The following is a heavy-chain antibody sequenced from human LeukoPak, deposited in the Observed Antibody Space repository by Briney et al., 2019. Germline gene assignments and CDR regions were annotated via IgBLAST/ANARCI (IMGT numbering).Heavy chain of an antibody. CDR1: GYTFTGYY. CDR2: INPNSGGT. D-gene: IGHD5-24*01. CDR3: ARIRDGYNDAYDI. V-gene: IGHV1-2*02. Sequence: GASVKVSCKASGYTFTGYYMHWVRQAPGQGLEWMGWINPNSGGTNYAQKFQGRVTMTRDTSISTAYMELSRLRSEDTALYYCARIRDGYNDAYDIWGQGTMVTVSS. J-gene: IGHJ3*02.